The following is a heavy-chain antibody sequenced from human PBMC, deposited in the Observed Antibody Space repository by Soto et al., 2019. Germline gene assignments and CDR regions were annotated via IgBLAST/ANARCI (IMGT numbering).Heavy chain of an antibody. CDR2: ISTSSRYI. CDR3: ARGGLGDYALGNFDF. Sequence: EVQLVESGGGLVKPGGSLRLSCAASGFTFSDYTMNWVRQAPGKGLEWVSFISTSSRYIYSADSVKGRFTISRDNAKNSLYLQMNSLRAEDTAVYYCARGGLGDYALGNFDFWGQGTLVTVSS. CDR1: GFTFSDYT. D-gene: IGHD4-17*01. J-gene: IGHJ4*02. V-gene: IGHV3-21*01.